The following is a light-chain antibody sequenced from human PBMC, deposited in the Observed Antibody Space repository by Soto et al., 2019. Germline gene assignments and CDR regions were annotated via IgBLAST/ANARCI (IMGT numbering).Light chain of an antibody. Sequence: NFMLTQPHSVSESPRKTVIISCTRSSGSIASNYVQWYQQRPGSSPTTVIYEDNPRPSGVPDRFSGSIDSSSNSASLTISGLETEDEADYFCQSYDATNQVFGGGTKLTVL. CDR2: EDN. V-gene: IGLV6-57*01. CDR3: QSYDATNQV. CDR1: SGSIASNY. J-gene: IGLJ3*02.